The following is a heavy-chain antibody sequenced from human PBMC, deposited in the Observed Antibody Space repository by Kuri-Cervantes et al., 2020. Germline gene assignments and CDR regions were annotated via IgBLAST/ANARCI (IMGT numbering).Heavy chain of an antibody. J-gene: IGHJ4*02. CDR1: GFTFSTYG. CDR2: IASDGRYK. CDR3: ARDTADGSDY. Sequence: GGSLRLSCAASGFTFSTYGMHWVRQAPGKGLEWVAVIASDGRYKYNAKSVKGRFTISRDNSNNTLYLQMNSLRAEDTAVYYCARDTADGSDYWGQGTVVTVSS. D-gene: IGHD6-13*01. V-gene: IGHV3-30*03.